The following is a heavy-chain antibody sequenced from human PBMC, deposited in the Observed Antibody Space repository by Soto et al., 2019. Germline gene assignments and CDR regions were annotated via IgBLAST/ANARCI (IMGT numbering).Heavy chain of an antibody. J-gene: IGHJ3*02. CDR1: GFTFSSYA. CDR2: ISGSGGST. V-gene: IGHV3-23*01. D-gene: IGHD3-3*01. CDR3: AKVPETDTRFLEWLLDAFDI. Sequence: PWGSLRLSCASSGFTFSSYAMSWVRQAPGKGLEWVSAISGSGGSTYYADSVKGRFTISRDNSKNTLYLQMNSLRAEDTAVYYCAKVPETDTRFLEWLLDAFDIWGQGTMVTVSS.